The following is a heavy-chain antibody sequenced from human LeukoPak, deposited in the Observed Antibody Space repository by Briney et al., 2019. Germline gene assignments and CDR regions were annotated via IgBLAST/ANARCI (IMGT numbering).Heavy chain of an antibody. Sequence: GGSLRLSCAASGFTFSSYGMHWVRQAPGKGLEWVAVMSYDGSNKYYADSVKGRFTISRDNSKSTLYLQMNSLRAEDTAVYYCAKVLDSSGYYYDYWGQGTLVTVSS. V-gene: IGHV3-30*18. D-gene: IGHD3-22*01. CDR1: GFTFSSYG. CDR3: AKVLDSSGYYYDY. J-gene: IGHJ4*02. CDR2: MSYDGSNK.